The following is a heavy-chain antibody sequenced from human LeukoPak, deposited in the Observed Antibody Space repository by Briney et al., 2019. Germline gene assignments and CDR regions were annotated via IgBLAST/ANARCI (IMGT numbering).Heavy chain of an antibody. D-gene: IGHD2-2*02. V-gene: IGHV4-34*01. J-gene: IGHJ4*02. CDR1: VGSFSGYY. CDR2: INHSGRT. CDR3: ARATHCSSATCYRPFDY. Sequence: SETLSLICAVYVGSFSGYYWSWIRQPPGKGLEWIGEINHSGRTNYNPSLKSRVTLSVDTSKSQFSLKLTSVTAADTAVYYCARATHCSSATCYRPFDYWGQGTLVTVSS.